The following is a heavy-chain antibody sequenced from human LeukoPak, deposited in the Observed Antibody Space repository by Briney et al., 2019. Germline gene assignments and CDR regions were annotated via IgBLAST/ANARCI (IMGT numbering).Heavy chain of an antibody. CDR3: ANALRKYDILTGYAYYYYYGMDV. CDR1: GFTFSSYA. CDR2: ISGSGGST. V-gene: IGHV3-23*01. Sequence: GGSLRLSCAASGFTFSSYAMSWVRQAPGKGLEWVSAISGSGGSTYYADSVKGRFTISRDNSKNTLYLQMNSLRAEDTAVYYRANALRKYDILTGYAYYYYYGMDVWGQGTTVTVSS. J-gene: IGHJ6*02. D-gene: IGHD3-9*01.